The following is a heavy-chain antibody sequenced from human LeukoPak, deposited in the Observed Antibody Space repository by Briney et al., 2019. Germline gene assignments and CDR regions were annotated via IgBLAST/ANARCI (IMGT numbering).Heavy chain of an antibody. CDR3: AMSTPAAGVFDY. V-gene: IGHV4-59*01. CDR2: IYYSGST. CDR1: GDSISSYY. J-gene: IGHJ4*02. Sequence: TSETLSLTCTVSGDSISSYYWSWIRQPPGKGLEWIGYIYYSGSTNYNPSLKSRVTISVDTSKNQFSLRLSSVTAADTAVYYCAMSTPAAGVFDYWGQGTLVTVSS. D-gene: IGHD6-13*01.